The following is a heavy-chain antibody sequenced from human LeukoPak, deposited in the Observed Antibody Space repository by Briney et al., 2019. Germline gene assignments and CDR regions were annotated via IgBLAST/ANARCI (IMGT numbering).Heavy chain of an antibody. V-gene: IGHV3-53*01. J-gene: IGHJ4*02. D-gene: IGHD3-22*01. CDR3: AKQDSSGHLSSFDY. Sequence: GGSLRLSCAASGFTVSSNYMSWVRQAPGKGLEWVSVIYSGGSTYYADSVKGRFTISRDNSKSTLFLQMNSLRAEDTAVYYCAKQDSSGHLSSFDYWGQGTLVTVSS. CDR2: IYSGGST. CDR1: GFTVSSNY.